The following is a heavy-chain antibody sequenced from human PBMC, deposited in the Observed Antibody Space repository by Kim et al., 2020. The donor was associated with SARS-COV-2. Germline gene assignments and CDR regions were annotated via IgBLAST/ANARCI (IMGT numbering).Heavy chain of an antibody. J-gene: IGHJ3*02. CDR1: GFTFSNAW. Sequence: GGSLRLSCAASGFTFSNAWMSWVRQAPGKGLEWVGRIKSKTDGGTTDYAAPVKGRFTISRDDSKNTLYLQMNSLKTEDTAVYYCTTDKDYVWGRPTDAFDIWRQGTMVTVSS. CDR3: TTDKDYVWGRPTDAFDI. V-gene: IGHV3-15*01. D-gene: IGHD3-16*01. CDR2: IKSKTDGGTT.